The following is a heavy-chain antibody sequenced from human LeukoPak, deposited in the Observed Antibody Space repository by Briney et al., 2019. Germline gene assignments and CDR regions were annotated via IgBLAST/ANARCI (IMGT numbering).Heavy chain of an antibody. J-gene: IGHJ4*02. V-gene: IGHV1-2*02. CDR1: GYSFTAFY. Sequence: GASVKLSCKTSGYSFTAFYIHWVRQAPGQGLEWMGWIHPRRGDTNYAQKFQGRVTMTRDTSISTAYMELSRLRSDDTAVYYCARDDRSDYWGQGTLVTVSS. CDR2: IHPRRGDT. D-gene: IGHD2-15*01. CDR3: ARDDRSDY.